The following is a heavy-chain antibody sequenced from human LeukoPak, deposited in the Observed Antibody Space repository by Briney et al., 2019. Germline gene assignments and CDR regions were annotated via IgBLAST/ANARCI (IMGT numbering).Heavy chain of an antibody. Sequence: GASVKVSCKASGYTFTGYYMHWVRQAPGQGLEWMGWINPNSGGTNYAQKFQGWVTMTRDTSISTAYMELSRLRSDDSAVYYCARDPGELMTTVTKGDYWGQGTLVTVSS. CDR2: INPNSGGT. V-gene: IGHV1-2*04. CDR3: ARDPGELMTTVTKGDY. CDR1: GYTFTGYY. D-gene: IGHD4-17*01. J-gene: IGHJ4*02.